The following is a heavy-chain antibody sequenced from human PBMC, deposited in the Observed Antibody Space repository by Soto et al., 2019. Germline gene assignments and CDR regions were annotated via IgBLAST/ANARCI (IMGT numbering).Heavy chain of an antibody. J-gene: IGHJ5*02. CDR2: VYHNGIT. V-gene: IGHV4-59*11. D-gene: IGHD6-13*01. CDR1: GGSIHNHY. CDR3: ARGLKYSSSWVLFWFDP. Sequence: SETLSLTCTVSGGSIHNHYWSWIRQPPGKGLEWIGDVYHNGITNYNPSLKSRVTISVDTSKNQFSLKLSSVTAADTAVYYCARGLKYSSSWVLFWFDPWGQGTLVTVSS.